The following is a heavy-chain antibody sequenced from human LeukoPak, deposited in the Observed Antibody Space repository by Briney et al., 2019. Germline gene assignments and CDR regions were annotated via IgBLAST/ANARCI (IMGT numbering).Heavy chain of an antibody. J-gene: IGHJ6*02. CDR2: MNPNSGNT. V-gene: IGHV1-8*02. D-gene: IGHD2-15*01. Sequence: ASVKVSCKASGYTFTSYGISWVRQATGQGLEWMGWMNPNSGNTGYAQKFQGRVTMTRNTSISTAYMELSSLRSEDTAVYYCAGGPYCSGGSCYLNYYYGMDVWGQGTTVTVSS. CDR3: AGGPYCSGGSCYLNYYYGMDV. CDR1: GYTFTSYG.